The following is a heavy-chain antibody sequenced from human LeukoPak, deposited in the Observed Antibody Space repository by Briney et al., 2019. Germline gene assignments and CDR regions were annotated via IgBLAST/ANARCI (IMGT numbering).Heavy chain of an antibody. CDR2: ILYDGNNK. V-gene: IGHV3-30*18. CDR3: AKDRHPARTDGYYFEH. J-gene: IGHJ4*02. CDR1: AFTFSTYG. D-gene: IGHD5-24*01. Sequence: GGSLRLSCAASAFTFSTYGMHWVRQAPGKGLEREAVILYDGNNKYYADSVSGRFTISRDNSKNTLYLQMNSLRPEDTAVYYCAKDRHPARTDGYYFEHWGQGTLVTVSS.